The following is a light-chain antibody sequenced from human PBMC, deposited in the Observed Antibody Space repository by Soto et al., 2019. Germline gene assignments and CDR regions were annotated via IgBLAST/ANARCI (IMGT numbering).Light chain of an antibody. CDR1: QSITTF. J-gene: IGKJ4*01. CDR3: QQYSTYPLT. CDR2: DAS. V-gene: IGKV1-5*01. Sequence: DIQMTQSPSTLSASIGDRVTITCRASQSITTFLAWYQQKPGKAPQILIYDASKLEPGVPSRLSGGGSGTEFTLPISSLQPDDFATYYGQQYSTYPLTFGGGTRVEIK.